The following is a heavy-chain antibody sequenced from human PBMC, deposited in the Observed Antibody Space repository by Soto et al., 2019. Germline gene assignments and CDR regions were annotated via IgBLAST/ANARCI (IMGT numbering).Heavy chain of an antibody. CDR1: GGSISSSTYY. J-gene: IGHJ5*02. CDR2: IYYSGST. Sequence: PSETLSLTCTVSGGSISSSTYYWGWIRQPPGKGLECIGSIYYSGSTYYNPSLKSRITISVDTSKNQFSLKLTSVTAADTAVYYCARALWGPAGHINWFDPWRQGTLVTVS. V-gene: IGHV4-39*07. CDR3: ARALWGPAGHINWFDP. D-gene: IGHD2-2*01.